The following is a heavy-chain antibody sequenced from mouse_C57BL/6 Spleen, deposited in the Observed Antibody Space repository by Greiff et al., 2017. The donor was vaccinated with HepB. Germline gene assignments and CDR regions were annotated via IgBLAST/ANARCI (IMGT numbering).Heavy chain of an antibody. V-gene: IGHV5-17*01. CDR2: ISSGSSTI. CDR3: ARFITTEGYAMDY. CDR1: GFTFSDYG. Sequence: EVQRVESGGGLVKPGGSLKLSCAASGFTFSDYGMHWVRQAPEKGLEWVAYISSGSSTIYYADTVKGRFTISRDNAKNTLFLQMTSLRSEDTAMYYCARFITTEGYAMDYWGQGTSVTVSS. J-gene: IGHJ4*01. D-gene: IGHD1-1*01.